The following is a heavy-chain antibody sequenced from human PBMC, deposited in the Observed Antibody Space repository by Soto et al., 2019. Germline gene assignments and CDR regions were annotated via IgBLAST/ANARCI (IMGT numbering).Heavy chain of an antibody. CDR3: ARGGLGYCSGGSCYSADLRRAYYGMGV. Sequence: QVQLQESGPGLVKPSQTLSLTCTVSGGSISSGGYYWSWIRQHPGKGLEWIGYSYYSGSTYYNPPLARRVTIAVEPSQDPCSLKVSSGTAAATAVYYCARGGLGYCSGGSCYSADLRRAYYGMGVWGQGPTVTVSS. D-gene: IGHD2-15*01. CDR1: GGSISSGGYY. V-gene: IGHV4-31*03. J-gene: IGHJ6*02. CDR2: SYYSGST.